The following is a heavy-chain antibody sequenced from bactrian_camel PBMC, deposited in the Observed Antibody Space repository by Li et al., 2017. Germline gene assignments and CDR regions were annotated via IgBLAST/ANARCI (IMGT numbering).Heavy chain of an antibody. CDR1: RASGHTYSSNC. Sequence: HVQLVESGGGSVQAGGSLRLSCAASRASGHTYSSNCMGWFRQAPGKGLEWVSGFNSGGGTTYYADPVKGRFTISRDNAKNTMYLQLNSLKTEDMAMYYCAKRLSDSDRGMDYWGKGTQVTVS. V-gene: IGHV3S1*01. D-gene: IGHD4*01. J-gene: IGHJ7*01. CDR2: FNSGGGTT.